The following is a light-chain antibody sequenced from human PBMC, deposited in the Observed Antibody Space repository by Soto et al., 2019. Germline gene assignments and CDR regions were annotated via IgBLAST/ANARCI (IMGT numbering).Light chain of an antibody. V-gene: IGKV3D-15*01. CDR1: QSAGNF. CDR3: QQYDYWLSLT. Sequence: EIVMTQSPATLSVSPGETASLSCRASQSAGNFLAWYQQKPGQAPRLLIYYISTRATGIPARFSGSGSGTEFTLTINSLQSEDFGVYYCQQYDYWLSLTFGGGTGGYQ. J-gene: IGKJ4*01. CDR2: YIS.